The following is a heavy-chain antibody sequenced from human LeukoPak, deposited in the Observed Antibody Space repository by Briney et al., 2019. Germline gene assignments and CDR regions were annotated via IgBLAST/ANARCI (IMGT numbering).Heavy chain of an antibody. D-gene: IGHD3-22*01. Sequence: SSETLSLTCTVSGGSISSGSYYWSWIRQPAGKGLEWIGRIYTSESTNYNPSLKSRVTISVDTSKNQFSLKLSSVTAADTAVYYCASEPYDSSGYYYPSYFDYWGQGTLVTVSS. J-gene: IGHJ4*02. V-gene: IGHV4-61*02. CDR3: ASEPYDSSGYYYPSYFDY. CDR2: IYTSEST. CDR1: GGSISSGSYY.